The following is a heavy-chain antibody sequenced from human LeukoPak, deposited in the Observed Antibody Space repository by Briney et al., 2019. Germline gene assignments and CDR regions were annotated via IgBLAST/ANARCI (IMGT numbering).Heavy chain of an antibody. V-gene: IGHV1-2*02. CDR3: ARDHSSLVGAYYFHY. CDR2: INPNSGDT. Sequence: ASVKVSCKASGYTXTGYYVHGVRLAPGQGLEWMGWINPNSGDTNYAQKFQGRVTMTADTSITTAFMELSSLRSDDTAVYSCARDHSSLVGAYYFHYWGQGTLVAVSS. CDR1: GYTXTGYY. J-gene: IGHJ4*02. D-gene: IGHD6-6*01.